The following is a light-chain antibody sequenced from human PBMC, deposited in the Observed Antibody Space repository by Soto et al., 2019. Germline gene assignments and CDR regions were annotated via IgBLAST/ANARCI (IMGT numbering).Light chain of an antibody. V-gene: IGKV3-15*01. CDR3: QQYNSWLWT. CDR2: GAS. CDR1: QSVSSK. Sequence: EMVMTQSPATLSVSPGEGATLSCRASQSVSSKLAWYQQKPGQAPRLLIYGASTRATGIPARFSGSGSGTEFTLIISSLQSEDSAVYYCQQYNSWLWTLGQGTKVDIK. J-gene: IGKJ1*01.